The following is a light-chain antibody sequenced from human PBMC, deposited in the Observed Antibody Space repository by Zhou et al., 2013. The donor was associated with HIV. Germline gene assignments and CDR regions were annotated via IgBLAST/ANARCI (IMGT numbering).Light chain of an antibody. CDR2: DAS. Sequence: DIQMTQSPSSLSASVGDRVTITCRASQSISTYLNCYQQKPGKAPKLLIYDASNLETGVPSRFGGSGSGTDFTFTISSLQPEDIATYYCQQYHNLPRLTFGGGTKVEIK. V-gene: IGKV1-33*01. CDR3: QQYHNLPRLT. J-gene: IGKJ4*01. CDR1: QSISTY.